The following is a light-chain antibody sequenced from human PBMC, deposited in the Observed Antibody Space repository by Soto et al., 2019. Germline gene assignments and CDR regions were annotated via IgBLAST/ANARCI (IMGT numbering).Light chain of an antibody. CDR3: QQYGSSPLT. V-gene: IGKV3-20*01. J-gene: IGKJ4*01. CDR2: GAS. CDR1: QSVSSSY. Sequence: EIVLTQSPGTLSLSPGERATLSCRASQSVSSSYLAWYQQKLGQAPRLLIYGASTRAGGIPDRFSGSGSATDFTLPISGLEPEDFAVYYCQQYGSSPLTFGGGTKVEIK.